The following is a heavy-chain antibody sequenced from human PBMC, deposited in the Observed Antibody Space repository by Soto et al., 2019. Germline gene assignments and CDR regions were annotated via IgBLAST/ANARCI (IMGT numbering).Heavy chain of an antibody. V-gene: IGHV1-2*04. Sequence: ASVKVSCKASGYTFTGYYMHWVRQAPGQGLEWMGRINPNSGGTNYAQKFQGWVTMTRDTSISTAYMELSRLRSDDTAVYYCARGLRSGGSCYRLCYYYGMDVWGQGTTVTVSS. CDR2: INPNSGGT. J-gene: IGHJ6*02. D-gene: IGHD2-15*01. CDR3: ARGLRSGGSCYRLCYYYGMDV. CDR1: GYTFTGYY.